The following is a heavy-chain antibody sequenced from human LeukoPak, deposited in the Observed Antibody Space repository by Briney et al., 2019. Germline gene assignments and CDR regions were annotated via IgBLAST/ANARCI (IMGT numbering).Heavy chain of an antibody. D-gene: IGHD6-19*01. J-gene: IGHJ4*02. CDR2: INPNSGGT. Sequence: ASVKVSCKASGYTFTGYYMHWVRQAPGQGLEWMGWINPNSGGTNYAQKFQGRVTMTRDTSISTAYMELSRLRSDDTAVYYCARDPGIAVAGTGYWGQGTLVAVSS. CDR3: ARDPGIAVAGTGY. CDR1: GYTFTGYY. V-gene: IGHV1-2*02.